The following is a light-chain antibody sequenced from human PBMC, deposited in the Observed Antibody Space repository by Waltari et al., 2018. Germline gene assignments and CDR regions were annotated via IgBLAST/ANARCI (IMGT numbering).Light chain of an antibody. CDR1: QYVSTY. CDR3: EQTYDTPPT. Sequence: DIQMTQPPASLYASVGDRIIITCRASQYVSTYLNLYQLKPGKAPELLIYAASTLQAGVPSRFSGSGSRPDFTLTISSLQPEDFATYYCEQTYDTPPTFGQGTRLEIK. J-gene: IGKJ2*01. CDR2: AAS. V-gene: IGKV1-39*01.